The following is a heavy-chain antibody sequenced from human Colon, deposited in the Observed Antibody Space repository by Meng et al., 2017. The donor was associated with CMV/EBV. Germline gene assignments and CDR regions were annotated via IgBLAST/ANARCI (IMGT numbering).Heavy chain of an antibody. CDR1: GFSVSSNY. J-gene: IGHJ3*01. Sequence: GGSLRLSCAASGFSVSSNYMTWVRQAPGKGLEWVSVIYREFDTRNYRGGETYYADSVKGRFSISRDNSKNMVYLQMYSLRAEDTAIYYCASFDYGGNSDAFDVWGQGTMVTVSS. CDR3: ASFDYGGNSDAFDV. CDR2: IYREFDTRNYRGGET. D-gene: IGHD4-23*01. V-gene: IGHV3-53*01.